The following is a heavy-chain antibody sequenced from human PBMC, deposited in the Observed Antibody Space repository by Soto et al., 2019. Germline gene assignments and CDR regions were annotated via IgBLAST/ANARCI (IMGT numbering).Heavy chain of an antibody. CDR2: ISAYNGNT. Sequence: ASVKVSCKASGYTFTSYGISWVRQAPGQGLEWMGWISAYNGNTNYADSVKGRFTISRDNSKNTLYLQMNSLRAEDTAVYYCARDPSGPPTMVRGVIIYGMDVWGQGTTVTVSS. J-gene: IGHJ6*02. D-gene: IGHD3-10*01. CDR1: GYTFTSYG. V-gene: IGHV1-18*01. CDR3: ARDPSGPPTMVRGVIIYGMDV.